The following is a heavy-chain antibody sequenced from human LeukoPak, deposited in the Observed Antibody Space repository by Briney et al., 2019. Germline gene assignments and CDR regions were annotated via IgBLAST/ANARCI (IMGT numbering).Heavy chain of an antibody. CDR3: ARVRPTSSSQHDFDP. D-gene: IGHD6-13*01. CDR2: IYYSGST. J-gene: IGHJ5*02. CDR1: GGSISSGDYY. Sequence: PSQTLSLTCTVSGGSISSGDYYWSWIRQPPGKGLEWIGYIYYSGSTYYNPSLKSRVTISVDTSKNQFSLKLSSVTAADTAVYYCARVRPTSSSQHDFDPWGQGTLVTVSS. V-gene: IGHV4-30-4*01.